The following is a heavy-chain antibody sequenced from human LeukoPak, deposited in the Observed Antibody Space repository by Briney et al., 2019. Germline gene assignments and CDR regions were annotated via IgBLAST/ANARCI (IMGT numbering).Heavy chain of an antibody. V-gene: IGHV3-33*01. CDR2: IWYDGSNK. CDR1: GFTFSSYG. CDR3: ARDLGVAGSDFDY. Sequence: GGSLRLSCAASGFTFSSYGMHWVRQAPGKGLEWVAVIWYDGSNKYYADSVKGRFTISRDNSKNTLYLQTNSLRVEDTAVYYCARDLGVAGSDFDYWGQGTLVTVSS. D-gene: IGHD2-15*01. J-gene: IGHJ4*02.